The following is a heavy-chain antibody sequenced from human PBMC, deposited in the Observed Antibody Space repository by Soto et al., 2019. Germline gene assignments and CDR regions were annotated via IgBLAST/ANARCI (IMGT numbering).Heavy chain of an antibody. J-gene: IGHJ5*02. Sequence: GGSLRLSCAASGFTVSSNYMSWVRQAPGKGLEWVSVIYSGGSTYYADPVKGRFTISRDNSKNTLYLQMNSLRAEDTAVYYCARDRSSGWYRWFDPWGQGTLVTVSS. D-gene: IGHD6-19*01. V-gene: IGHV3-66*01. CDR3: ARDRSSGWYRWFDP. CDR1: GFTVSSNY. CDR2: IYSGGST.